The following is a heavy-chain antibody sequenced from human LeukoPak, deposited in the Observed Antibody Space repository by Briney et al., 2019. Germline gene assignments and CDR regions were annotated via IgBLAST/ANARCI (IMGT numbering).Heavy chain of an antibody. D-gene: IGHD3-3*01. CDR1: AFTFSSYA. V-gene: IGHV3-23*01. Sequence: GGSLRLSCAAAAFTFSSYAMSWVRQAPGKGLEWVSAISGSGGSTYYADSVKGRFTISRDNSKNTLYLQMNSLRAEDTAVYYCAKDQTIFGVVQDQYFDYWGQGTLVTVSS. J-gene: IGHJ4*02. CDR2: ISGSGGST. CDR3: AKDQTIFGVVQDQYFDY.